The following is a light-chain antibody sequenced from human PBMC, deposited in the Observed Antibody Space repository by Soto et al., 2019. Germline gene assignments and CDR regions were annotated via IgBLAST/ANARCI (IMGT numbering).Light chain of an antibody. CDR1: QGISNY. V-gene: IGKV1-27*01. J-gene: IGKJ5*01. CDR3: QQYNNWPPIT. Sequence: DIQMTQSPSSLSASVGDRVTITCRASQGISNYLAWYQQKPGKVPKLLIYAASTLQSGVPSRFSGSGSGTEFTLSIGSLQPDDFAVYYCQQYNNWPPITFGQGTRLEIK. CDR2: AAS.